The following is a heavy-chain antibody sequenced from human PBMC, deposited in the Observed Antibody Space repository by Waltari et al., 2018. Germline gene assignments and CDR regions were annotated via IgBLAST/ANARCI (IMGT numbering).Heavy chain of an antibody. J-gene: IGHJ4*02. D-gene: IGHD3-10*01. Sequence: QIQLVQSGAEVVKPGASVRVSCKSSNYMFSSFGIAWVRQAPGQGLEWVGWSSTYNDKTQYAQKFQDRVVMTTDTYTSTASMELRSLTSEDTAVYYCVRGVDGTSWFFDYWGQGTPVTVSS. CDR1: NYMFSSFG. CDR2: SSTYNDKT. V-gene: IGHV1-18*04. CDR3: VRGVDGTSWFFDY.